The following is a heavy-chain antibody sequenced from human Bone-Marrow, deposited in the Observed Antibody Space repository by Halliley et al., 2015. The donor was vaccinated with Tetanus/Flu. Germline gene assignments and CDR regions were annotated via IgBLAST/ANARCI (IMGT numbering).Heavy chain of an antibody. CDR3: ANFKCPSGDGLCCPLAFDI. Sequence: TLSLTCTVSNGSISSFYWSWIRQPPGKGLEWIGNIYFSGNTNYNPSLKSRVTISVDTSKNQSSLNLSSVTAADTAVYYCANFKCPSGDGLCCPLAFDIWGQVTIVSVSA. J-gene: IGHJ3*02. D-gene: IGHD2-8*01. V-gene: IGHV4-59*08. CDR1: NGSISSFY. CDR2: IYFSGNT.